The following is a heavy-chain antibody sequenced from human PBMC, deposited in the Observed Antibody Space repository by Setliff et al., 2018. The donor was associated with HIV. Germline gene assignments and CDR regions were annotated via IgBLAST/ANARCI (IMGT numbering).Heavy chain of an antibody. V-gene: IGHV1-3*01. Sequence: GASVKVSCKASGYTFTSYAMHWVRQAPGQRLEWMGWINADSVKGRFTISRDNAKKSLYLQMNSLSAEDTAVYYCARGPEVMTTAVYWYFDLWGRGTLVTVSS. J-gene: IGHJ2*01. CDR3: ARGPEVMTTAVYWYFDL. CDR1: GYTFTSYA. D-gene: IGHD3-22*01. CDR2: INADS.